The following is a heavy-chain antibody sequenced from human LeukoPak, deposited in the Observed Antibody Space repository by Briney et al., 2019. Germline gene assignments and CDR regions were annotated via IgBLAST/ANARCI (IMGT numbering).Heavy chain of an antibody. D-gene: IGHD6-6*01. CDR3: ARTYSSSSDFDY. CDR2: IYTNENT. V-gene: IGHV4-61*02. CDR1: GDSISSGRYS. Sequence: SETLSLTCTVSGDSISSGRYSWSWIRQPAGKGLQWIGRIYTNENTNFNPSLKSRVSMSVDTSKNQISLKLSSMTAADTAVYYCARTYSSSSDFDYWGQGTLVTVSS. J-gene: IGHJ4*02.